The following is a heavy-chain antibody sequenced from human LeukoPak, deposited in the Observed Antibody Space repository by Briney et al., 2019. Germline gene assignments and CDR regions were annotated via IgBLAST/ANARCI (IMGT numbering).Heavy chain of an antibody. J-gene: IGHJ1*01. CDR3: ARGTPVAECFQH. CDR2: INHSGST. V-gene: IGHV4-34*01. D-gene: IGHD6-19*01. Sequence: SETLSLTCAVYGGPFSGYYWNWIRQPPGKGLEWIGEINHSGSTNYNPSLKSRVTISVDTSKNQFSLKLSSVTAADTAVYYCARGTPVAECFQHWGQGTLVTVSS. CDR1: GGPFSGYY.